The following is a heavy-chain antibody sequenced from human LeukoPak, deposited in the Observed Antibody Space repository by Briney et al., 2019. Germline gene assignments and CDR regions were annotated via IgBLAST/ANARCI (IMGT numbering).Heavy chain of an antibody. CDR1: GGSFSGYY. D-gene: IGHD2-2*01. CDR2: INHSGST. V-gene: IGHV4-34*01. Sequence: SETLSLTCAVYGGSFSGYYWSWIRQPPGKGLEWIGEINHSGSTNYNPSLKSRVTISVDTSKNQFSLKLSSVTVADTAVYYCARGPRAKGFVVVPAAKGSWYYFDYWGQGTLVTVSS. J-gene: IGHJ4*02. CDR3: ARGPRAKGFVVVPAAKGSWYYFDY.